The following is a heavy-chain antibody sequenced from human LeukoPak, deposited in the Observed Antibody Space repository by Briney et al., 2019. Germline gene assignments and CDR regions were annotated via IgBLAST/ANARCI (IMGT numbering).Heavy chain of an antibody. CDR3: ASMSGVLGGVYYYGSGSYYQEDDAFDI. D-gene: IGHD3-10*01. J-gene: IGHJ3*02. Sequence: GSSVKVSCKASGGTFSSYAISWVRQAPGQGLEWMGRIIPILGIANYAQKFQGRVTITADESTSTAYMELSSLRSEDTAVYYCASMSGVLGGVYYYGSGSYYQEDDAFDIWGQGTMVTVSS. CDR1: GGTFSSYA. V-gene: IGHV1-69*04. CDR2: IIPILGIA.